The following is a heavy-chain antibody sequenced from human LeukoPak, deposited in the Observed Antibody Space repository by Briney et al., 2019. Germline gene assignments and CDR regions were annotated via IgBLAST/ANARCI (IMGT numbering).Heavy chain of an antibody. V-gene: IGHV4-34*01. CDR1: GGSFSGYY. J-gene: IGHJ4*02. D-gene: IGHD6-19*01. Sequence: SETLSLTCAVYGGSFSGYYWSWIRQPPGKGLEWIGEINHSGGTNYNPSLKSRVTISVDTSKNQFSLKLSSATAADTAVYYCAAGGPPGIAVAGTLDYWGQGTLVTVSS. CDR2: INHSGGT. CDR3: AAGGPPGIAVAGTLDY.